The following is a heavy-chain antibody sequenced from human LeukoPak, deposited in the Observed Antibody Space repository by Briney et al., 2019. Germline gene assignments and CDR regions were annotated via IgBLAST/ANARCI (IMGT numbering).Heavy chain of an antibody. CDR1: GFTFSSYG. D-gene: IGHD5-12*01. CDR2: IRYDGSNK. V-gene: IGHV3-30*02. J-gene: IGHJ4*02. CDR3: ARVGYSGWDFDY. Sequence: GGSLRLSCAASGFTFSSYGMHWVRQAPGKGLEWVAFIRYDGSNKYYADSVKGRFTISRDNSKNTLYLQMNSLRDEDTAVYFCARVGYSGWDFDYWGQGTLVTVSS.